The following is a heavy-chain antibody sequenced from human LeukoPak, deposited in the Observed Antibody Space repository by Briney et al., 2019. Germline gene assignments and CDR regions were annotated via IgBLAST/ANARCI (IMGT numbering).Heavy chain of an antibody. D-gene: IGHD4-17*01. CDR2: ISYDGSNK. V-gene: IGHV3-30-3*01. CDR3: ARGTHDYGDVPLDY. Sequence: PGGSLRLSCAASGFTFSSYAMHWVRQAPGKGLEWVAVISYDGSNKYYADSVKGRFTISRDNSKNTLYLQMNSLRAEDTAVYYCARGTHDYGDVPLDYWGQGTLVTVSS. J-gene: IGHJ4*02. CDR1: GFTFSSYA.